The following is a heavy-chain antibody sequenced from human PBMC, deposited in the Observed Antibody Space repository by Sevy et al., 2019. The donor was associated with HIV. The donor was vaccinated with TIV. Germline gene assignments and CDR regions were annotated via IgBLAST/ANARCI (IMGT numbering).Heavy chain of an antibody. D-gene: IGHD6-6*01. CDR3: ARDHLPYSSSERRLRD. V-gene: IGHV1-18*01. CDR2: ISAYNGNT. CDR1: GYTFTIYG. Sequence: ASVKVSCKASGYTFTIYGISWVRQAPGQGLEWMGWISAYNGNTNYAQKLQGRVTMTTDTSTSTAYMELRSLRSDDTAVYYCARDHLPYSSSERRLRDWGQGTLVTVSS. J-gene: IGHJ4*02.